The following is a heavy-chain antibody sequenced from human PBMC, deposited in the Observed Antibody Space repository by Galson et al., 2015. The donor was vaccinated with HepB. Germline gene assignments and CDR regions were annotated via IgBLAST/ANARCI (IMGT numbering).Heavy chain of an antibody. CDR1: GFTFSSYG. CDR2: ISYDGSNK. CDR3: AKDRVAWSSGWYTFDY. J-gene: IGHJ4*02. D-gene: IGHD6-19*01. V-gene: IGHV3-30*18. Sequence: SLRLSCAASGFTFSSYGMHWVRQAPGKGLEWVAVISYDGSNKYYADSVKGRFTISRDNSKNTLYLQMNSLRAEDTAVYYCAKDRVAWSSGWYTFDYWGQGTLVTVSS.